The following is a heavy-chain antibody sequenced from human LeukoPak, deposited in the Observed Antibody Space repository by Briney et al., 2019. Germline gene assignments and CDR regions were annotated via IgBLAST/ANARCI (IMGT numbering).Heavy chain of an antibody. V-gene: IGHV3-21*01. CDR1: GFTFSSYA. CDR2: ISSSSSYI. J-gene: IGHJ4*02. Sequence: PGGSLRLSCAASGFTFSSYAMSWVRQAPGKGLEWVSSISSSSSYIYYADSVKGRFTISRDNAKNSLYLQMNSLRAEDTAVYYCASATIFGVVITDYWGQGTLVTVSS. D-gene: IGHD3-3*01. CDR3: ASATIFGVVITDY.